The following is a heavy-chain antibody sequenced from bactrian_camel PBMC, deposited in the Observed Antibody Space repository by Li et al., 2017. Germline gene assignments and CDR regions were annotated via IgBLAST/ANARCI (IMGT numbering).Heavy chain of an antibody. J-gene: IGHJ6*01. CDR3: AASITPLSFGY. CDR2: LDTGGSMT. Sequence: VQLVESGGGLVQPGGSLRLSCAASGFTFSSYEMNWVHQAPGKGLECVALLDTGGSMTFTSEAVKGRFTISRDNAKNMVYLQMNSLKTEDTAVYYCAASITPLSFGYWGQGTQVTVS. V-gene: IGHV3S40*01. CDR1: GFTFSSYE.